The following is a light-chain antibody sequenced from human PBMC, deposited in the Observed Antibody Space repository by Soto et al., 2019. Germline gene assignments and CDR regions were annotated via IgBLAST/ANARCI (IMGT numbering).Light chain of an antibody. CDR3: QSYDSSLSDMV. J-gene: IGLJ2*01. Sequence: QSVLTQPPSVSGAPGQRVTISCTGCSSNIGAGSDVHWYQQLPGTAPKLLISGNNNRPSGVPDRFSGSKSGTSASLAITGLQAEDEADYYCQSYDSSLSDMVFGGGTKLTVL. CDR2: GNN. V-gene: IGLV1-40*01. CDR1: SSNIGAGSD.